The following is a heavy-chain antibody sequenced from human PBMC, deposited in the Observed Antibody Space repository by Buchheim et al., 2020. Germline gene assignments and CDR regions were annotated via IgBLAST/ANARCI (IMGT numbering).Heavy chain of an antibody. V-gene: IGHV3-23*01. D-gene: IGHD2-15*01. CDR3: AKDTRVVVVAALSHFDY. CDR2: ISGSGGST. Sequence: EVQLLESGGGLVQPGGSLRLSCAASGFTFSSYAMSWVRQAPGKGLEWVSAISGSGGSTYYADSVKGRFTISRDNSKNPLYLQMNSLRAEDTAVYYCAKDTRVVVVAALSHFDYWGQGTL. J-gene: IGHJ4*02. CDR1: GFTFSSYA.